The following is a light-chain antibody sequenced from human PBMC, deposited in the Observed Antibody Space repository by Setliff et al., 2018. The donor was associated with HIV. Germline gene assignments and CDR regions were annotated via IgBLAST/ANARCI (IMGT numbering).Light chain of an antibody. CDR2: SNN. CDR1: SSNIGSNT. Sequence: SALTQPPSASGTPGQRVTISCSGSSSNIGSNTVNWYQQLPGTAPKLLIYSNNQRPSGAPDRFSGSKSGTSASLAISGLQSEDEADYYCAAWDDSLNGREWVFGGGTKVTVL. CDR3: AAWDDSLNGREWV. J-gene: IGLJ3*02. V-gene: IGLV1-44*01.